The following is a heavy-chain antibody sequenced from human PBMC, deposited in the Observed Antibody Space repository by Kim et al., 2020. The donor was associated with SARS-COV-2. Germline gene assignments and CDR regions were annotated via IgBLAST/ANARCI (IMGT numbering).Heavy chain of an antibody. Sequence: SETLSLTCAVYGGSFSGYYWSWIRQPPGKGLEWIGEINHSGSTNYNPSLKSRVTISADTSKNQFSLKLSYVTAADTAVFYCARGTRQWLSRHYYYYMDVWGKGTTVTVSS. CDR2: INHSGST. CDR1: GGSFSGYY. V-gene: IGHV4-34*01. J-gene: IGHJ6*03. CDR3: ARGTRQWLSRHYYYYMDV. D-gene: IGHD6-19*01.